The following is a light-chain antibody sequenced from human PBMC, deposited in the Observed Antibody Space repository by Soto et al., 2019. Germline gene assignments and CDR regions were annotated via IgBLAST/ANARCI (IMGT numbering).Light chain of an antibody. CDR2: GAS. CDR1: QSVRSSF. Sequence: ESVLTQSPGTLSLSPGERATLSCRASQSVRSSFLAWYQLKPGQAPRLLIYGASSRDTGIPDRFSGSGSGTDFTLTISRLEPEDFAVYYCQQYDSSPWTFGQGTKVEIK. V-gene: IGKV3-20*01. CDR3: QQYDSSPWT. J-gene: IGKJ1*01.